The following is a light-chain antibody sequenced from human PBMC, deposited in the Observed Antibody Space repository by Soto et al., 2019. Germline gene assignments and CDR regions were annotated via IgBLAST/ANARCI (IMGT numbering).Light chain of an antibody. J-gene: IGLJ1*01. V-gene: IGLV2-14*01. CDR2: EVT. CDR3: SSFTSSNPDV. Sequence: QSVLTQPASVSGSPGQSITISCTGTSSDVGGYNYVSWYQHHPGKAPKLIIYEVTNRPSGVSYRFSGSKSGDTASLTISGLQAEDEADYYCSSFTSSNPDVFGTGTKLTVL. CDR1: SSDVGGYNY.